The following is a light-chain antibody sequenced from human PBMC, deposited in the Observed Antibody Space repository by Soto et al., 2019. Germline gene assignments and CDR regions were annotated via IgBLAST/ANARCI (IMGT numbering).Light chain of an antibody. CDR1: QSISDY. Sequence: DIQMTQSPSSLSASVGDRVTITCRASQSISDYLSWYKQKPGKAPKLLIYSVSTLQGGVPSKFRGTGSGTDFTLTISSLQPEDFATYYCLQTYTTPWTFGQGTKVEIK. CDR2: SVS. CDR3: LQTYTTPWT. J-gene: IGKJ1*01. V-gene: IGKV1-39*01.